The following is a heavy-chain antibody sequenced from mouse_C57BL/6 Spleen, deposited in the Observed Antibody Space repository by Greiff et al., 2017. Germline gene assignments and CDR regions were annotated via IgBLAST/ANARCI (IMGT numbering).Heavy chain of an antibody. CDR2: INPNYGTT. CDR3: ARSGGGYYGSSSSWFAY. D-gene: IGHD1-1*01. CDR1: GYLFTDYK. J-gene: IGHJ3*01. Sequence: VQLQQSGPELVKPGASVTISCKASGYLFTDYKMNWVKQSNGKSLEWIGVINPNYGTTSYNQKFKGKATLTVDQSSSTAYMQLNSLTSEDSAVYYCARSGGGYYGSSSSWFAYWGQGTLVTVSA. V-gene: IGHV1-39*01.